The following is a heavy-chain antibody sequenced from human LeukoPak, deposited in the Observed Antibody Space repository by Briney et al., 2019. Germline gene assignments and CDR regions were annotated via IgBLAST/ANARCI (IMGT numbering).Heavy chain of an antibody. Sequence: GGSLRLSCAASGFTFSSYSMNWVRQAPGKGLEWVSSISSSSSYIYYADSVKGRFTISRDNAKNSLYLQMNSLRAEDTAVYYCARDGITGTKSPDYWGQGTLATVSS. CDR2: ISSSSSYI. J-gene: IGHJ4*02. CDR1: GFTFSSYS. V-gene: IGHV3-21*04. D-gene: IGHD1-7*01. CDR3: ARDGITGTKSPDY.